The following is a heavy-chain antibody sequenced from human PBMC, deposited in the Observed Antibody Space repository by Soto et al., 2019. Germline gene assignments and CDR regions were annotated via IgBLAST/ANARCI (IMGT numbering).Heavy chain of an antibody. CDR2: ISWDGGST. D-gene: IGHD5-12*01. J-gene: IGHJ6*02. CDR3: AKGARDGYNSGYYGMDV. Sequence: GGSLRLSCSASGFPFSTYGMHWVRQAPGKGLEWVSLISWDGGSTYYADSVKGRFTISRDNSKNSLYLQMNSLRTEDTALYYCAKGARDGYNSGYYGMDVWGQGTTVTVSS. CDR1: GFPFSTYG. V-gene: IGHV3-43*01.